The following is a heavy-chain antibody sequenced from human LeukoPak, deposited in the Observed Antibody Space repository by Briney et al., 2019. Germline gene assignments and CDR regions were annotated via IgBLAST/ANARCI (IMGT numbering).Heavy chain of an antibody. V-gene: IGHV3-48*04. J-gene: IGHJ4*02. CDR1: GFTFSSYS. D-gene: IGHD3-22*01. CDR3: ARGTYYYDSSGPTMFDY. CDR2: ISSSSSTI. Sequence: GGSLRLSCAASGFTFSSYSMNWVRQAPGKGLEWVSYISSSSSTIYYADSVKGRFTISRGNAKNSLYLQMNSLRAEDTAVYYCARGTYYYDSSGPTMFDYWGQGTLVTVSS.